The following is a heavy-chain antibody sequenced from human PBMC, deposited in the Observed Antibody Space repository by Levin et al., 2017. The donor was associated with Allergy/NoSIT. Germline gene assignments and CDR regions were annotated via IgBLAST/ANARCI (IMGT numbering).Heavy chain of an antibody. V-gene: IGHV4-39*01. Sequence: SQTLSLTCTVSGGSISSSSYYWGWIRQPPGKGLEWIGSIYYSGSTYYNPSLKSRVTISVDTSMNQFSLKLSSVTAADTAVYYCARPALGYCSGGSCLDAFDIWGQGTMVTVSS. CDR1: GGSISSSSYY. CDR3: ARPALGYCSGGSCLDAFDI. CDR2: IYYSGST. J-gene: IGHJ3*02. D-gene: IGHD2-15*01.